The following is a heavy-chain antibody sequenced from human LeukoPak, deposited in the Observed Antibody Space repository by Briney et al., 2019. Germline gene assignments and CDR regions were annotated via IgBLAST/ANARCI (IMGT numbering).Heavy chain of an antibody. J-gene: IGHJ4*02. CDR1: GGSISSYY. Sequence: SETLSLTCTVSGGSISSYYWSWIRQPPGKGLEWIGYIYYSGSTNYNPSLKSRVTISVDASKNQFSLKLSSVTAADTAVYYCARQTGDCSGGSCYPNLDPFDYWGQGTLVTVSS. D-gene: IGHD2-15*01. V-gene: IGHV4-59*08. CDR2: IYYSGST. CDR3: ARQTGDCSGGSCYPNLDPFDY.